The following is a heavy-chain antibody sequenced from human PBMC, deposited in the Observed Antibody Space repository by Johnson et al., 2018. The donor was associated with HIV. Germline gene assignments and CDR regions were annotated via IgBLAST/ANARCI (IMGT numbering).Heavy chain of an antibody. CDR3: AKDIGDGYNRWGGLDI. CDR2: IWNDGSNK. D-gene: IGHD5-24*01. Sequence: QVQLVESGGGVVRPGTSLRLSCAASGSLFSSYAMHWVRQAPGQGLEWVTLIWNDGSNKYYTDSVKGRFTISRDNSKNTMYLQMNSLRAEDTAVYYCAKDIGDGYNRWGGLDIWGQGTMVTVSS. V-gene: IGHV3-33*06. J-gene: IGHJ3*02. CDR1: GSLFSSYA.